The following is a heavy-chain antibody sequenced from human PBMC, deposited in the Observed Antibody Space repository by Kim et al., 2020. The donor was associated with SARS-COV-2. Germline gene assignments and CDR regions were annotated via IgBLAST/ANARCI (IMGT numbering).Heavy chain of an antibody. CDR2: ISVYNSDT. V-gene: IGHV1-18*04. CDR1: GYTFTTYG. Sequence: ASVKVSCKASGYTFTTYGISWVRQAPGQGPEWMGWISVYNSDTMYAQEFQGRVTMTTDTSTGTAYMELRSLRSDDTAVYYCARVVKGCTSNSCYWADWFYPWGQGTLVTVSA. CDR3: ARVVKGCTSNSCYWADWFYP. J-gene: IGHJ5*02. D-gene: IGHD2-2*01.